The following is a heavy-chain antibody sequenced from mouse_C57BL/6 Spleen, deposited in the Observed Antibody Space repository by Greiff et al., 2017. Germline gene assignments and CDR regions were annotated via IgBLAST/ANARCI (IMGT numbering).Heavy chain of an antibody. D-gene: IGHD1-1*01. CDR1: GYAFSSYW. CDR3: ARLNITTVVATPFDY. CDR2: IYPGDGDT. Sequence: QVQLQQSGAELVKPGASVKISCKASGYAFSSYWMNWVKQRPGKGLEWIGQIYPGDGDTNYNGKFKGKATLTADKSSSTAYMQLSSLTSEDSAVYFCARLNITTVVATPFDYWGQGTTLTVSS. V-gene: IGHV1-80*01. J-gene: IGHJ2*01.